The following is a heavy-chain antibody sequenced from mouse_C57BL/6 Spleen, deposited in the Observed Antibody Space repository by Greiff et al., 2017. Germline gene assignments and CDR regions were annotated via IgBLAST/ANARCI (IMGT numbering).Heavy chain of an antibody. CDR3: ARHEEDYYGSSPYAMDY. D-gene: IGHD1-1*01. CDR1: GYTFTEYT. CDR2: FYPGSGSI. Sequence: VQLQQSGAELVKPGASVKLSCKASGYTFTEYTIHWVKQRSGQGLEWIGWFYPGSGSIKYNEKFKDKATLTADKSSSTGYMELSRLTSEDSAVYFCARHEEDYYGSSPYAMDYWGQGTSVTVSS. V-gene: IGHV1-62-2*01. J-gene: IGHJ4*01.